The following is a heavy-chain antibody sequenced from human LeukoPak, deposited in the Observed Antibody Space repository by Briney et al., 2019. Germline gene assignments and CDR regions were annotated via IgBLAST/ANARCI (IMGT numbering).Heavy chain of an antibody. CDR1: GFTFSSYA. CDR2: ISGSGGST. Sequence: PGGSLRLSCAASGFTFSSYALSWVRQAPGKGLEGVSTISGSGGSTYSADSLKGRCTISRDNSKNTLYLQINSLRADDTAVFYCARGGLGSAFDNWGQGTLVTVSS. CDR3: ARGGLGSAFDN. D-gene: IGHD6-19*01. V-gene: IGHV3-23*01. J-gene: IGHJ4*02.